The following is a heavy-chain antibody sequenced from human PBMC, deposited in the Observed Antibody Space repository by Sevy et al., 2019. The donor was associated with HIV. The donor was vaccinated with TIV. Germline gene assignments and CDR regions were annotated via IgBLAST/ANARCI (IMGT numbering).Heavy chain of an antibody. Sequence: GGSLRLSCAASGFTFSSYAMHWVRQAPGKGLEWVADIIYDGRKKYYADSVKGRFTISRDNSKNTLYLQMNSLRAEDKAVYYCARDQHDYAGNVRTGWFDPWGQGTLVTVSS. D-gene: IGHD4-17*01. CDR2: IIYDGRKK. CDR1: GFTFSSYA. J-gene: IGHJ5*02. V-gene: IGHV3-30*04. CDR3: ARDQHDYAGNVRTGWFDP.